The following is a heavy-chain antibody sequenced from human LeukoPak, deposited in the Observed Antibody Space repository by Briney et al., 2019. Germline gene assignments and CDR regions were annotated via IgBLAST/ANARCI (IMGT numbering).Heavy chain of an antibody. Sequence: GGSLRLSCAASGFTFSSYSMNWVRQAPGKGLEWVSYISSSSSTIYYADSVKGRSTISRDNAKNSLYLQMNSLRAEDTAVYYCARDSGYYYDSSGDWGQGTLVTVSS. J-gene: IGHJ4*02. CDR1: GFTFSSYS. D-gene: IGHD3-22*01. CDR2: ISSSSSTI. CDR3: ARDSGYYYDSSGD. V-gene: IGHV3-48*01.